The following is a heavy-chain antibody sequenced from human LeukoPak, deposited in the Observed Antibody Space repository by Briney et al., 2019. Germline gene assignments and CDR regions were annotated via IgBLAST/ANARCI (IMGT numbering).Heavy chain of an antibody. J-gene: IGHJ4*02. CDR1: GFTFSSYW. V-gene: IGHV3-7*01. Sequence: PGGSLRPSCAASGFTFSSYWMSWVRQAPGKGLAWVANINQDGSDKYYVDSVKGRFTISRDNAKNSLYLQMNSLRAEDTAVYYCARDGGYSYGSDYWGQGTLVTASS. D-gene: IGHD5-18*01. CDR2: INQDGSDK. CDR3: ARDGGYSYGSDY.